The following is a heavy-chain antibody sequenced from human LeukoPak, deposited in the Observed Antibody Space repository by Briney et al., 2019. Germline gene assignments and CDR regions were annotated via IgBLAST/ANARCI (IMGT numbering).Heavy chain of an antibody. D-gene: IGHD6-13*01. CDR1: GFTFRDFG. J-gene: IGHJ5*02. CDR3: VKGGSSSHNWFDP. CDR2: IRNDGSKD. Sequence: GGSLRLSCAASGFTFRDFGMHWVRQAPGKGLEWVAFIRNDGSKDYYPDSVKGRFTISRDNSRTTLYLQMHSLRIEDTAVYYCVKGGSSSHNWFDPWGQGILATVSS. V-gene: IGHV3-30*02.